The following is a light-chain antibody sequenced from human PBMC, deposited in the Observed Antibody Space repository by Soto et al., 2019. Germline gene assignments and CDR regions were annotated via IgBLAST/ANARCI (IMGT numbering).Light chain of an antibody. CDR3: QQYNFYPWT. CDR2: KAS. V-gene: IGKV1-5*03. J-gene: IGKJ1*01. Sequence: DIQMTQSHSTLSASVGDRVTITCRASQSISSWLAWYQQKPGKAPKLLIYKASSLESGVPSRFSGSGSGTEFTLTISSLQPDDFATYYCQQYNFYPWTFGQGTKVEIK. CDR1: QSISSW.